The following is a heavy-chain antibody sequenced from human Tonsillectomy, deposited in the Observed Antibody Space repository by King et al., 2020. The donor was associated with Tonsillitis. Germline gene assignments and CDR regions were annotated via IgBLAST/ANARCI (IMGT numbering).Heavy chain of an antibody. CDR1: GYTFTGYY. J-gene: IGHJ4*02. CDR3: ARDISASAIQYYFDY. D-gene: IGHD6-25*01. V-gene: IGHV1-2*02. Sequence: QLVQSGAEVKKPGASVKVSCKASGYTFTGYYMHWGRQAPGQGLEWMGWINPNSGGPNSAQKFQGRVTMTRDTSISTAYMELSRLRSDDTAVYYCARDISASAIQYYFDYWGQGTLVTVSS. CDR2: INPNSGGP.